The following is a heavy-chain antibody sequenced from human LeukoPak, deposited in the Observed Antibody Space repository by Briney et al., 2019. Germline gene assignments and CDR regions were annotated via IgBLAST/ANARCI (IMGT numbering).Heavy chain of an antibody. J-gene: IGHJ4*02. V-gene: IGHV4-61*09. CDR2: IYTSGTS. CDR3: ARQWGRLGFDY. D-gene: IGHD2-8*01. Sequence: SETLSLTCTVSGGSISSGSYDWYWIRQPAGKGLEWIGHIYTSGTSNYNPSLRSRVTISVDTSKNQFSLKLSSVTAADTAVYYCARQWGRLGFDYWGQGTLVTVSS. CDR1: GGSISSGSYD.